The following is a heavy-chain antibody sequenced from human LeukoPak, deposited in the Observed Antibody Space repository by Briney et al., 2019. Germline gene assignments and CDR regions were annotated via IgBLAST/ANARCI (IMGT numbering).Heavy chain of an antibody. D-gene: IGHD4-23*01. Sequence: GGSLRLSCAASGFTFSRFGMHWVRQAPGKGLEWVAVIWYDGSNKYYADSVKGRFTISRDNAKNSLYLQMNSLRAEDTAVYYCARDSYYGGTQDYWGQGTLVTVSS. CDR2: IWYDGSNK. CDR1: GFTFSRFG. V-gene: IGHV3-33*01. CDR3: ARDSYYGGTQDY. J-gene: IGHJ4*02.